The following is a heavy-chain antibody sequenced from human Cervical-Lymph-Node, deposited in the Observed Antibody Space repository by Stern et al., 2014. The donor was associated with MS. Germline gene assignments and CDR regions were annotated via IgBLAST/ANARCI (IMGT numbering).Heavy chain of an antibody. J-gene: IGHJ5*01. CDR3: TLHQAGIVDS. V-gene: IGHV1-69*06. CDR1: GGTFNTLD. Sequence: MQLVESGDEVRPPGSSMKVSCKASGGTFNTLDVSWVRQTPGQGNECLVVISPLFWTTNYARHFRGSVTIVADKSATTVFIMRTNLTSEDAALYYCTLHQAGIVDSLCQGTLVIVSA. CDR2: ISPLFWTT. D-gene: IGHD6-13*01.